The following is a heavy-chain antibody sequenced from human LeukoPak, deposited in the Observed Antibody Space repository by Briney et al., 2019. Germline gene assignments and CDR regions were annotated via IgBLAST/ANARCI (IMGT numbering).Heavy chain of an antibody. J-gene: IGHJ5*02. CDR2: ISKSGSTI. CDR3: AKDLAFWSGYPRPMFDP. Sequence: GGSLRLSCAASGFTFSSYSMNWVRQAPGKGLEWVSYISKSGSTIYYADSVKGRFTISRDNAKNLLYLQMNSLRAEDTAVYYCAKDLAFWSGYPRPMFDPWGQGTLVTVSS. V-gene: IGHV3-48*01. D-gene: IGHD3-3*01. CDR1: GFTFSSYS.